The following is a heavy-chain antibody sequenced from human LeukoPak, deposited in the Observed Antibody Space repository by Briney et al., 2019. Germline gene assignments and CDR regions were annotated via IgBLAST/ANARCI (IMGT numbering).Heavy chain of an antibody. V-gene: IGHV4-61*02. CDR3: AAVSPSFDY. Sequence: PSQTLSLTCTVSGGSISSGSYYWTWIRQPAGKGLEWIGRIYTSGSTNYNPSLKSRVTISVDTSKNQFSLKLSSVTAADTAVYYCAAVSPSFDYWGQGTLVTVSS. CDR1: GGSISSGSYY. CDR2: IYTSGST. J-gene: IGHJ4*02. D-gene: IGHD4-11*01.